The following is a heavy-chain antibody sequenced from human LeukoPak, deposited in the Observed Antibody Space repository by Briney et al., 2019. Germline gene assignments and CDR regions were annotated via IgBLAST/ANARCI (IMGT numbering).Heavy chain of an antibody. Sequence: PSETLSLTCIVSGGSISSGGYYWSWFRQPPGKGLEWIGYISHSGSTYYNPSLNSRVTISIDRSKNQLSLRLTSVTAADTAVYYCARDSGGFRGWFDSWGQGTLVTVSS. CDR3: ARDSGGFRGWFDS. CDR2: ISHSGST. CDR1: GGSISSGGYY. J-gene: IGHJ5*01. V-gene: IGHV4-30-2*01. D-gene: IGHD6-25*01.